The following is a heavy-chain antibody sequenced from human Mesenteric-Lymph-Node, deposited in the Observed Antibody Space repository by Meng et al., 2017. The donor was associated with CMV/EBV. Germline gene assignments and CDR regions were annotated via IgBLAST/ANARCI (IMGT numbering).Heavy chain of an antibody. D-gene: IGHD2/OR15-2a*01. CDR2: IKEDGSEK. J-gene: IGHJ4*02. CDR3: ARGRGTNFLY. Sequence: GESLKISCAASGFTFSSYWMSWVRQAPGKGLEWVANIKEDGSEKYYVDSVKGRFTISRDNAKNSLYLQINSLRAEDTAVYHCARGRGTNFLYWGQGTLVTVSS. CDR1: GFTFSSYW. V-gene: IGHV3-7*01.